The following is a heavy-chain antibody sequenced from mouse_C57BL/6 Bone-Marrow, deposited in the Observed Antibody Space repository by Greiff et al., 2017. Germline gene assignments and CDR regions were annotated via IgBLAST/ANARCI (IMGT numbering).Heavy chain of an antibody. J-gene: IGHJ4*01. CDR3: ARHGNCDYYAMDY. CDR1: GFTFSDYG. V-gene: IGHV5-15*01. D-gene: IGHD4-1*02. CDR2: IRNLAYSI. Sequence: EVKLVESGGGLVQPGGSLILSCAASGFTFSDYGMAWVRQAPRKVPAWVAFIRNLAYSIYYADTVTGRFTISRENAKNTLYREMSSLRSEDTAMYYCARHGNCDYYAMDYWGQGTSVTVSS.